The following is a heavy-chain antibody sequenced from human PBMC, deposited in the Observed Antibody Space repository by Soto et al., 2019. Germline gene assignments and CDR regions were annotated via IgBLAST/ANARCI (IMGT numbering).Heavy chain of an antibody. V-gene: IGHV4-59*05. CDR1: GGSISSYY. D-gene: IGHD6-19*01. CDR3: ARKSDALASKPPDY. J-gene: IGHJ4*02. Sequence: SETLSLTCTVSGGSISSYYWSWIRQPPGKGLEWIGSIYKSGTTSYNPSLQSRVTISVDTSKNQFSLRLSSVTVADTAVYYCARKSDALASKPPDYWGQGALVTVSS. CDR2: IYKSGTT.